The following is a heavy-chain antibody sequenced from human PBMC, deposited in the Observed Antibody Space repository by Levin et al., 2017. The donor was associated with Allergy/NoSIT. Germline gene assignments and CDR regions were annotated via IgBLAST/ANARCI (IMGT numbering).Heavy chain of an antibody. CDR1: GFTFSSYW. D-gene: IGHD3-10*01. CDR2: IKQDGSEK. Sequence: GGSLRLSCAASGFTFSSYWMSWVRQAPGKGLEWVANIKQDGSEKHFVDSVKGRFTISRDNAKNSLYLQMNSLRAEDTAVYYCCGWFGVSYGMDVWGQGTTVTVSS. J-gene: IGHJ6*02. CDR3: CGWFGVSYGMDV. V-gene: IGHV3-7*01.